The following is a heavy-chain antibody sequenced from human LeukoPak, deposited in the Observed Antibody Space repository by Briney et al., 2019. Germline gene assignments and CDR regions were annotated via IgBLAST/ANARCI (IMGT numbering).Heavy chain of an antibody. CDR3: AELGITMIGGV. D-gene: IGHD3-10*02. CDR2: IDSNSRTI. CDR1: GLTFSTYE. J-gene: IGHJ6*04. V-gene: IGHV3-48*03. Sequence: GGSLRLSCAASGLTFSTYEMDWVRQAPGKGLEWISYIDSNSRTIHYADSVKGRFTISRDNAKNSLYLQMNSLRAEDTAVYYCAELGITMIGGVWGKGTTVTISS.